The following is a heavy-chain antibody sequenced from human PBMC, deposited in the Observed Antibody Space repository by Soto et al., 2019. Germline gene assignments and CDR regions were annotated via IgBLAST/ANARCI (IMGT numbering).Heavy chain of an antibody. CDR3: ARDRGPYHDFWSGYYFYYYYGMDV. J-gene: IGHJ6*02. Sequence: GASVKVSCKASGYTFTSYAMHWVRQAPGQRLEWMGWINAGNGNTKYSQKFQGRVTITRDTSASTAYMELSSLRSEDTAVYYCARDRGPYHDFWSGYYFYYYYGMDVWGQGTTVTVSS. CDR2: INAGNGNT. CDR1: GYTFTSYA. D-gene: IGHD3-3*01. V-gene: IGHV1-3*01.